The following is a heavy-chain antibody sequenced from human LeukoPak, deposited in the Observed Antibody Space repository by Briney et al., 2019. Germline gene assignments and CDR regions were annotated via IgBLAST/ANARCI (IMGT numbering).Heavy chain of an antibody. CDR3: ARDLPNASAAGTS. D-gene: IGHD6-13*01. CDR1: GGSIRNYY. J-gene: IGHJ4*02. Sequence: PSETLSLTCTVSGGSIRNYYWSWIRQPPGKGLEWIGYIYYSGSTNYNPSLKSRVTISVDKSKNQFSLKLSSVTAADTAVYYCARDLPNASAAGTSWGQGTLVTVSS. V-gene: IGHV4-59*12. CDR2: IYYSGST.